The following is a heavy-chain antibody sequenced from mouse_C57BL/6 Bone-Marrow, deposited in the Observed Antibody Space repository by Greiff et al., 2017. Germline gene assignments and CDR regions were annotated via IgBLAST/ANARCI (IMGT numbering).Heavy chain of an antibody. CDR1: GYSITSGYF. Sequence: VQLQQSGPGLVKPSPSLSLTCSVTGYSITSGYFWNWIRRFPGNKLEWMGYIRYYGSTNYNPSLKNRISITLDTSKNQLFLKLNSVTTEDTATDYCERGILWYPWFAYWGEGSLGTVSA. CDR3: ERGILWYPWFAY. J-gene: IGHJ3*01. D-gene: IGHD2-1*01. V-gene: IGHV3-6*01. CDR2: IRYYGST.